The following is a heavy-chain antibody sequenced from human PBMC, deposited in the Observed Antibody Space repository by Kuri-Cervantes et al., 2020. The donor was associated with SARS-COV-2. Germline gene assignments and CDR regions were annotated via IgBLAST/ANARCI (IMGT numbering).Heavy chain of an antibody. CDR2: IHQDGSEK. V-gene: IGHV3-7*01. D-gene: IGHD6-13*01. CDR1: GFTFSSYC. Sequence: GGSLRLSCAASGFTFSSYCMSWVRQAPGKGLEWVANIHQDGSEKYFVDSVKGRFTISRDNAKNSLYLQMNSLRAEDTAVYYCASIAAAGKNCFDYWGQGTLVTVSS. J-gene: IGHJ4*02. CDR3: ASIAAAGKNCFDY.